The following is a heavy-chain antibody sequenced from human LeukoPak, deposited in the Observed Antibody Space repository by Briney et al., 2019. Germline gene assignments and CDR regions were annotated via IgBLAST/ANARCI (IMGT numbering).Heavy chain of an antibody. V-gene: IGHV1-2*02. CDR1: RYTFTGYY. D-gene: IGHD2-15*01. CDR2: INPNSGGT. J-gene: IGHJ5*02. CDR3: ARVGVVARRATSNWFDP. Sequence: ASVKVSCKASRYTFTGYYMHWVRQAPGQGLEWMGWINPNSGGTNYAQKFQGRVTMTRDTSISTAYMELSRLRSDDTAVYYCARVGVVARRATSNWFDPWGQGTLVTVSS.